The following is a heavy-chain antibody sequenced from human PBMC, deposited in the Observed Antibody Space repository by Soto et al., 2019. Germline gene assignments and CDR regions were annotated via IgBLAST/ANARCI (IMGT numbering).Heavy chain of an antibody. CDR3: ARYSIGSCFYCYYSYYMDV. J-gene: IGHJ6*03. CDR2: MNPNSGNT. D-gene: IGHD3-22*01. V-gene: IGHV1-8*01. Sequence: ASVKVSCKASGYTFTSYDINWVRQATGQGLEWMGWMNPNSGNTGYAQKFQGRVTMTRNTSISTAYMELSSLRSEDTAVYYCARYSIGSCFYCYYSYYMDVWGKGTTVTVSS. CDR1: GYTFTSYD.